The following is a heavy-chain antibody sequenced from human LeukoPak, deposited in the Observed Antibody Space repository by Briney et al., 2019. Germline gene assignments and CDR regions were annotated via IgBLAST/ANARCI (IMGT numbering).Heavy chain of an antibody. D-gene: IGHD4-17*01. Sequence: SETLSLTCAVYGGSFSGYYWSWIRQLPGKGLEWIGEINHSGSTNYNPSLKSRVTISVDTSKNQFSLKLSSVTAADTAVYYCARKRRLRPGFMDVWGKGTTVTVSS. CDR2: INHSGST. J-gene: IGHJ6*03. CDR1: GGSFSGYY. V-gene: IGHV4-34*01. CDR3: ARKRRLRPGFMDV.